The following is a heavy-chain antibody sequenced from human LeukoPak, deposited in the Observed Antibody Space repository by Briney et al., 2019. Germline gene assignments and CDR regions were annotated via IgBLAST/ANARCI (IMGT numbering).Heavy chain of an antibody. J-gene: IGHJ6*03. Sequence: GGSLRLSCAASGFTFSSYGMSWVRQAPGKGLEWVSAISGSGGSAYYADSVKGRFTISRDNSKNTLYLQMNSLGAEDTAVYYCARDSSSSWYGFDYYLYYMDVWGKGTTVTVSS. D-gene: IGHD6-13*01. CDR2: ISGSGGSA. CDR3: ARDSSSSWYGFDYYLYYMDV. CDR1: GFTFSSYG. V-gene: IGHV3-23*01.